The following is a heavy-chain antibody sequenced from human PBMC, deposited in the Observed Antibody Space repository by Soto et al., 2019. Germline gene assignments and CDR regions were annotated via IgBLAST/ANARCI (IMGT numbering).Heavy chain of an antibody. CDR1: GYTFTSYA. Sequence: ASVKVSCKASGYTFTSYAKHCVRQAPGQRLEWMGWINAGNGNTKYSQKFQGRVTITRDTSASTAYMELNRLRIDDTAVYYCTSRRDWTAVDPLDYWGLGTLVTVSS. J-gene: IGHJ4*02. CDR2: INAGNGNT. D-gene: IGHD5-18*01. V-gene: IGHV1-3*01. CDR3: TSRRDWTAVDPLDY.